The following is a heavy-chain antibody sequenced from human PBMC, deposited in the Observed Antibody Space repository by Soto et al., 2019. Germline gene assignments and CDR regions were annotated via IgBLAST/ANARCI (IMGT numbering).Heavy chain of an antibody. J-gene: IGHJ6*02. Sequence: GASVKVSCKASGYTFTGYYMHWVRQAPGQGLEWIGWINPNSGGTNYAQKFQGWVTMTRDTSISTAYMELSRLRSDDTAVYYCARENRGLAVAGHYYYYYGMDVWGQGTTVTVSS. CDR1: GYTFTGYY. CDR2: INPNSGGT. CDR3: ARENRGLAVAGHYYYYYGMDV. D-gene: IGHD6-19*01. V-gene: IGHV1-2*04.